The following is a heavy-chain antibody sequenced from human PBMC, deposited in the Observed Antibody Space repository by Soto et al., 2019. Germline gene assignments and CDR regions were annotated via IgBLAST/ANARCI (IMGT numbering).Heavy chain of an antibody. CDR3: ARDLGRYLPWDV. Sequence: SETLSLTCTVSGGSISSGDYYWSWIRQPPGKGLEWIGYIYYSGSTYYNPSLKSRVTISVDTSKNQFSLKLSSVTAADTAVYYCARDLGRYLPWDVWGQGTTVTVS. CDR2: IYYSGST. D-gene: IGHD3-9*01. CDR1: GGSISSGDYY. V-gene: IGHV4-30-4*01. J-gene: IGHJ6*02.